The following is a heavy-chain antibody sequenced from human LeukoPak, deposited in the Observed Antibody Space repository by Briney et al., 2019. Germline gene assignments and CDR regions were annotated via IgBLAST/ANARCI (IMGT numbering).Heavy chain of an antibody. J-gene: IGHJ3*02. D-gene: IGHD6-6*01. Sequence: GGSLRLSCAASGFTFSSYGMHWVRQAPGKGLEWVAVISYDGSNKYYADSVKGRFTISRDNSKNTLYLQMNSLRAEDTAVYYCANLQHSSSSEAFDIWGQGTMVTVSS. CDR3: ANLQHSSSSEAFDI. CDR1: GFTFSSYG. CDR2: ISYDGSNK. V-gene: IGHV3-30*18.